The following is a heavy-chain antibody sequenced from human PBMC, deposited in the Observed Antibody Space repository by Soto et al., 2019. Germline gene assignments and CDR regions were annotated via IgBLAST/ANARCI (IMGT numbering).Heavy chain of an antibody. V-gene: IGHV2-5*02. Sequence: QITLKESGPTLVKPTQTLTLTCTFSGFSLSTSGVGVGWIRQPPGKALEWLALIYWDDDKRYSPSLKSRLTITKDTSTNQVVLTMTNMDPVDTGTYYCAHRMTTARWVDYWGKGTLVTVSS. CDR3: AHRMTTARWVDY. CDR1: GFSLSTSGVG. CDR2: IYWDDDK. J-gene: IGHJ4*02. D-gene: IGHD4-17*01.